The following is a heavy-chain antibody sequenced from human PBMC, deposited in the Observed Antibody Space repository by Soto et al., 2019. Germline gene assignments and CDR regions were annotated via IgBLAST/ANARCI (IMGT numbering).Heavy chain of an antibody. CDR1: GGTFSSYT. Sequence: QVQLVQTGAEVKKPGSSVKVSCKASGGTFSSYTISWVRQAPGQGLEWMGRIIPILGIAYYAQKFQGRVTITADKSTSTAYMTLSSRIAEDTAVYYCAREAWRWGSYYTADYWGQGTMVTVSS. CDR2: IIPILGIA. V-gene: IGHV1-69*08. D-gene: IGHD3-10*01. J-gene: IGHJ4*02. CDR3: AREAWRWGSYYTADY.